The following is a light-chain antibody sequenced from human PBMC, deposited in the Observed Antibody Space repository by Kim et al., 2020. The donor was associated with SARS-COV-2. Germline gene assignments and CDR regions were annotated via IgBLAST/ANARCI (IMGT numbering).Light chain of an antibody. CDR1: QSIRSS. J-gene: IGKJ2*01. Sequence: SGSPGEGATLSCRASQSIRSSLAWYQQKPGQAPRLLIYSASTRVPGIPARFSGSGSGTEFTLTISSLQSEDFAMYYCQHHSDWLYTFGQGTKLEI. CDR2: SAS. V-gene: IGKV3-15*01. CDR3: QHHSDWLYT.